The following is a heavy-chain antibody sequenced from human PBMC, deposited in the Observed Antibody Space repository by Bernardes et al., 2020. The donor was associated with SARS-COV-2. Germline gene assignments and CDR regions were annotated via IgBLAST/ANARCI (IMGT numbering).Heavy chain of an antibody. D-gene: IGHD6-19*01. V-gene: IGHV1-24*01. J-gene: IGHJ3*02. Sequence: ASVKVSCKVSGYTLTELSMHWVRQAPGKGLEWMGGFDPEDGETIYAQKFQGRVTMTEDTSTDTAYMELSSLRSDDTAVYYCARDKGLIAVAVDAFDIWGQGTMVTVSS. CDR1: GYTLTELS. CDR2: FDPEDGET. CDR3: ARDKGLIAVAVDAFDI.